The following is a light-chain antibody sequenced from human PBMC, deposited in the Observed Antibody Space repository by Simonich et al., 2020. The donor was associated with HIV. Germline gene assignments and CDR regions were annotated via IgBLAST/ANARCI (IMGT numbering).Light chain of an antibody. CDR1: QGVSNS. Sequence: DILMTQSPSSLPASVGDRVTITCRASQGVSNSLAWYQPKPGKAPKLLLSASSRLESGVASRFSGSGSGTDYTLTISSLQPEDFATYYCQQFFSTPWTFGQGTKVEIK. CDR3: QQFFSTPWT. V-gene: IGKV1-NL1*01. J-gene: IGKJ1*01. CDR2: ASS.